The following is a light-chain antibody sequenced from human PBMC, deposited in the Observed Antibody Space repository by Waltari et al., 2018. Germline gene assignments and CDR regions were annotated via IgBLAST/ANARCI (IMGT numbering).Light chain of an antibody. Sequence: QSVLTQPPSVSGTPGQRVTISCSGSSSTIGNKLVHWHQQVPGTTPKLLIYRDDQRPSGVPDRFSGSKSGTSASLAISGLRSEDEADYYCAAWDDSLNGRWEFGGGTKLTVL. CDR1: SSTIGNKL. CDR3: AAWDDSLNGRWE. V-gene: IGLV1-44*01. CDR2: RDD. J-gene: IGLJ3*02.